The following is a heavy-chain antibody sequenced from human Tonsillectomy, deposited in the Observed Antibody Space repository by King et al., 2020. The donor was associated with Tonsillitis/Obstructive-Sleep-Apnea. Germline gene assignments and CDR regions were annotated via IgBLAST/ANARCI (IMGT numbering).Heavy chain of an antibody. CDR1: GFTFNNYA. Sequence: GQLVQSGGGLVQPGGSLRLSCTASGFTFNNYAMNWVRQAPGKGLEWVSGISGSGGVTFYADSVRGRFTFSRDNSKNTLYLQMESLRAEDTAVYYCARGAYCSGGSCRKNYFDFWGQGTLVTVSS. CDR2: ISGSGGVT. J-gene: IGHJ4*02. CDR3: ARGAYCSGGSCRKNYFDF. D-gene: IGHD2-15*01. V-gene: IGHV3-23*04.